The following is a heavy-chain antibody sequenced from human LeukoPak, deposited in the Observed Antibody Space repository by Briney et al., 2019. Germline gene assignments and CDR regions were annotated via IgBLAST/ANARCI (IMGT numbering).Heavy chain of an antibody. Sequence: SETLSLTCSVSGDSISTSSYYWGWIRQPPGKGLEWIGTIYYSGSTYYNPSLTSRVTISVDTSKNQFSLKLSSVTAADTAVNYCARGRRSRGGAVDYGARGPLVT. CDR2: IYYSGST. D-gene: IGHD6-19*01. CDR3: ARGRRSRGGAVDY. V-gene: IGHV4-39*01. J-gene: IGHJ4*02. CDR1: GDSISTSSYY.